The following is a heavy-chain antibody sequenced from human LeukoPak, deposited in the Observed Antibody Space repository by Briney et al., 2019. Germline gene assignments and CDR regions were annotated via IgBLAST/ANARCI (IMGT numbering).Heavy chain of an antibody. D-gene: IGHD6-19*01. Sequence: SETLSLTCTVSGGSINSGSYYWSWIRQHPGKGLEWIGYIYYSGNTYYSPSLKSRITISLDTSKNQFSLKLSSVTAADTAVYYCARGSSGWLRFDYWGQGTLVTVSS. CDR2: IYYSGNT. V-gene: IGHV4-31*03. CDR3: ARGSSGWLRFDY. CDR1: GGSINSGSYY. J-gene: IGHJ4*02.